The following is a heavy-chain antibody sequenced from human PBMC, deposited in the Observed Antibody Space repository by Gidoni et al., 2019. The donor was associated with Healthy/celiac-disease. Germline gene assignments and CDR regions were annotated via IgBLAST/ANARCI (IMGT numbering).Heavy chain of an antibody. CDR1: GGSISSGGYY. CDR2: IYYSGST. D-gene: IGHD5-12*01. CDR3: ARDVRVEMATMGWFDP. V-gene: IGHV4-31*03. J-gene: IGHJ5*02. Sequence: QVQLQESGPGLVKPSQTLSLTCTVSGGSISSGGYYWSWIRQHPGKGLEWIGYIYYSGSTYYNPSLKSRVTISVDTSKNQFSLKLSSVTAADTAVYYCARDVRVEMATMGWFDPWGQGTLVTVSS.